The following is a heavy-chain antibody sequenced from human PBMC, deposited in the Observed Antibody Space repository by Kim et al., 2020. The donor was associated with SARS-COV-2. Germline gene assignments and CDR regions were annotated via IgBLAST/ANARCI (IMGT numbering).Heavy chain of an antibody. V-gene: IGHV3-30-3*01. J-gene: IGHJ6*02. CDR2: ISYDGGNK. D-gene: IGHD2-8*01. CDR1: GFTFTNYP. CDR3: ARDHHARTNRDYYYAMDV. Sequence: GGSLRLSCAASGFTFTNYPMHWVRQAPGKGLEWVAVISYDGGNKYYVDSVKGRFTISRDNSKSTLYLQMNSLIAEDTAVVYCARDHHARTNRDYYYAMDVWGQGTTVTVSS.